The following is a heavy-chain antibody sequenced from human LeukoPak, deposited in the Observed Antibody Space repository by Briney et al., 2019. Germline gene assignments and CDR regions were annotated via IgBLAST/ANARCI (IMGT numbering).Heavy chain of an antibody. Sequence: SETLSLXCSVSGGSISSGSYYWIWIRQPAGKGLEWMGRIYTSGSTNYNPSLKSRVTISVDTSKNQFSLKLSSVTAADTAVYYCARTVKRYYCYYYMDVWGKGTTVTVSS. CDR3: ARTVKRYYCYYYMDV. CDR1: GGSISSGSYY. J-gene: IGHJ6*03. D-gene: IGHD1-1*01. V-gene: IGHV4-61*02. CDR2: IYTSGST.